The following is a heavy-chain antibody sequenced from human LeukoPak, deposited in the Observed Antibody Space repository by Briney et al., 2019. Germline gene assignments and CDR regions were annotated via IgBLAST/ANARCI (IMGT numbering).Heavy chain of an antibody. J-gene: IGHJ5*02. V-gene: IGHV4-59*01. D-gene: IGHD1-26*01. CDR2: IYYSGST. CDR3: AREPLRAESRWFDP. Sequence: PSETLSLTCTVSGGSISSYYWSWIRQPPGKGLEWIGYIYYSGSTNYNPSLKSRVTISVDTSKNQFSLKLSSVTAADTAVYYCAREPLRAESRWFDPWGQGTLVTVSS. CDR1: GGSISSYY.